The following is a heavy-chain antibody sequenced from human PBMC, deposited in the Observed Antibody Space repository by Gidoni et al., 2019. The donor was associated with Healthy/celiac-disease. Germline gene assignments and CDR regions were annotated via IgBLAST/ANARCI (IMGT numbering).Heavy chain of an antibody. V-gene: IGHV3-33*01. D-gene: IGHD3-22*01. CDR2: IWYDGSNK. Sequence: QVQLVESGGGVVQPGRSLRLSCAASGCTVSSYGRHWVRQAPGKGLEWVAVIWYDGSNKYYADSVKGRFTISRDNSKNTLYLQMNSLRAEDTAVYYCARDTYYYDSSGYSDAEYFQHWGQGTLVTVSS. J-gene: IGHJ1*01. CDR3: ARDTYYYDSSGYSDAEYFQH. CDR1: GCTVSSYG.